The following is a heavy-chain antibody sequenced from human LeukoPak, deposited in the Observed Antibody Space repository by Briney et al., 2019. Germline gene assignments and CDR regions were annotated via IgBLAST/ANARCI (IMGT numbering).Heavy chain of an antibody. CDR3: ARDHIVATIRAFDI. CDR1: GGSISSGGYY. J-gene: IGHJ3*02. Sequence: PSETLSLTCTVSGGSISSGGYYWSWIRQHPGKGLEWIGYIYYSGSTYYNPSLKSRVTISVDTPKNQFSLKLSSVTAADTAVYYCARDHIVATIRAFDIWGQGTMVTVSS. V-gene: IGHV4-31*03. D-gene: IGHD5-12*01. CDR2: IYYSGST.